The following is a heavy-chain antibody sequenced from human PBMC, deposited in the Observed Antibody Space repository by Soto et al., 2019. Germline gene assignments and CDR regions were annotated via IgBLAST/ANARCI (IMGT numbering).Heavy chain of an antibody. V-gene: IGHV3-23*01. Sequence: GGSLRLSCAASGFTFSSYAMSWVRQAPGKGLEWVSAISGSGGSTYYADSVKGRFTISRDNSKNTLYLQMNSLRAEDTAVYYCAKIVAVAVPYYYYGMDVWGQGTTVTVSS. CDR3: AKIVAVAVPYYYYGMDV. J-gene: IGHJ6*02. CDR1: GFTFSSYA. CDR2: ISGSGGST. D-gene: IGHD3-16*02.